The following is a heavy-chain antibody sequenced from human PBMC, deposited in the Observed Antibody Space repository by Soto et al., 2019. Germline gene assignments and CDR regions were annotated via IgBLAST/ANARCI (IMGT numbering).Heavy chain of an antibody. V-gene: IGHV1-18*01. Sequence: QVQLVQSGAEVKKPGASVKVSCEASGYMFTNYGISWVRQAPGQGLEWMGWISPYNGNTYYAQKFQGRVTMTTDTSTSTAYLDLRSLRSDDTAVYYCARDYGGYFDYWGQGTLVTVSS. CDR2: ISPYNGNT. J-gene: IGHJ4*02. CDR1: GYMFTNYG. D-gene: IGHD3-16*01. CDR3: ARDYGGYFDY.